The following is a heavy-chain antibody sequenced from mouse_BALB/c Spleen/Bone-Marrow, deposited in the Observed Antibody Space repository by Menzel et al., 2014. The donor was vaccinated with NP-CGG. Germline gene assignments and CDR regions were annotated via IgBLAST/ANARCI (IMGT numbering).Heavy chain of an antibody. CDR3: ALYGNYAGN. Sequence: QVQLQQPGAELVRPGSSVKISCKASGYAFSSYWMNWVKQGPGQGLEWIGQIYPGDGDTNYNGKFKGKATLTADKSSSTAYMQLSSLTSEDSAVYFCALYGNYAGNWGRGTLVTVSA. CDR1: GYAFSSYW. CDR2: IYPGDGDT. V-gene: IGHV1-80*01. J-gene: IGHJ3*01. D-gene: IGHD2-1*01.